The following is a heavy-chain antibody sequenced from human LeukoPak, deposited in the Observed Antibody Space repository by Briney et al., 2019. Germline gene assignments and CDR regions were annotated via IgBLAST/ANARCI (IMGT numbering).Heavy chain of an antibody. CDR2: IDHTGIT. CDR1: DDSITIYY. Sequence: SSETLSLTCTVSDDSITIYYWTWIRQPPGKGLEWIGYIDHTGITNYNPSLNSRVTISRDTSKNHFSLELSSATAADTAVYFCVRGRVSSSTWYSTYYYYFYMDVWGKGTTVTVSS. J-gene: IGHJ6*03. CDR3: VRGRVSSSTWYSTYYYYFYMDV. D-gene: IGHD6-13*01. V-gene: IGHV4-59*01.